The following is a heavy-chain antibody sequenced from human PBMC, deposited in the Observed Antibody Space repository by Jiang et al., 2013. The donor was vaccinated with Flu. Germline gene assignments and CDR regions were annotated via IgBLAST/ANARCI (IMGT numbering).Heavy chain of an antibody. V-gene: IGHV7-4-1*02. J-gene: IGHJ4*02. CDR3: ATTDYYDSSGYYYPFDY. Sequence: CKASGYTFTSYAMNWVRQAPGQGLEWMGWINTNTGNPTYAQGFTGRFVFSLDTSVSTAYLQISSLKAEDTAVYYCATTDYYDSSGYYYPFDYWGQGTLVTVSS. D-gene: IGHD3-22*01. CDR1: GYTFTSYA. CDR2: INTNTGNP.